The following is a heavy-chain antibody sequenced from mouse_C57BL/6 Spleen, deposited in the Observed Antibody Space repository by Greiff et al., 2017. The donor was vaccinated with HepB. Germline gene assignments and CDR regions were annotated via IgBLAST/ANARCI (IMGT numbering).Heavy chain of an antibody. CDR1: GYTFTSYW. V-gene: IGHV1-55*01. J-gene: IGHJ2*01. D-gene: IGHD1-2*01. Sequence: QVQLPQPGAELVQPGASVKMSCKASGYTFTSYWITWAKQRPGQGLEWIGDIYPGSGSTNYTEKFKSKATLTVDTSSSTAYMQLRSLTSEDAAVFYCARHYYGRRYFDYWGQGTTLTVSS. CDR3: ARHYYGRRYFDY. CDR2: IYPGSGST.